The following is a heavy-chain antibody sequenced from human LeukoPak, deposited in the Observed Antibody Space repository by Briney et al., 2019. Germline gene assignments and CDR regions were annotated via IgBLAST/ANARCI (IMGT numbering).Heavy chain of an antibody. V-gene: IGHV1-69*13. CDR1: GGTFSSYA. J-gene: IGHJ6*02. D-gene: IGHD3-9*01. CDR3: ARKKYYDILTGRYYYYYYGMDV. Sequence: SVNVSCKASGGTFSSYAISWVRQAPGQGLEWMGGIIPTFGTANYAQKFQGRVTITADESTSTAYMELSSLRSEDTAVYYCARKKYYDILTGRYYYYYYGMDVWGQGTTVTVSS. CDR2: IIPTFGTA.